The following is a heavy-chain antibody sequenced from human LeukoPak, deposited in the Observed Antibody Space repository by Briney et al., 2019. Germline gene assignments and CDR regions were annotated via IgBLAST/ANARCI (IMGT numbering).Heavy chain of an antibody. CDR1: GFNLNNYG. CDR3: AKGAAIDH. V-gene: IGHV3-23*01. Sequence: GGSLRLSCAASGFNLNNYGMNWVRQAPGKGLEWVAAVTGPGDTTYYADSVKGRFIISRDSFKDILYLQMNRLGAEDTALYYCAKGAAIDHWGQGTLVTVSS. D-gene: IGHD2-21*01. J-gene: IGHJ4*02. CDR2: VTGPGDTT.